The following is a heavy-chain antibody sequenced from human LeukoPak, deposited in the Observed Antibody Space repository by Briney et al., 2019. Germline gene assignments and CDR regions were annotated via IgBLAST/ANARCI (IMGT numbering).Heavy chain of an antibody. J-gene: IGHJ2*01. CDR2: IKQDGRER. D-gene: IGHD6-13*01. Sequence: GGSLRLSCAASGFTLSSFWMSWVRQTPGKGLEWVANIKQDGRERYYTISRDNARNSLYLQVNSLRAEDTAVYYCASLPGGKTAALEFDLRGRGTLVTVSS. CDR1: GFTLSSFW. CDR3: ASLPGGKTAALEFDL. V-gene: IGHV3-7*01.